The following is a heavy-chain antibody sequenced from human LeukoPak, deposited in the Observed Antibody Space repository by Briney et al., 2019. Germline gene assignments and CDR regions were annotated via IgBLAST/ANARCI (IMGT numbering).Heavy chain of an antibody. CDR1: GGSFSGYY. CDR2: INHSGST. J-gene: IGHJ5*02. V-gene: IGHV4-34*01. D-gene: IGHD3-16*02. CDR3: ARVQNYDYVWGSYRPNWFDP. Sequence: SETLSLTCAVYGGSFSGYYWSWIRQPPGKGLEWIGEINHSGSTNYNPSLKSRVTISADTSKNQFSLKLSSVTAADTAVYYCARVQNYDYVWGSYRPNWFDPWGQGTLVTVSS.